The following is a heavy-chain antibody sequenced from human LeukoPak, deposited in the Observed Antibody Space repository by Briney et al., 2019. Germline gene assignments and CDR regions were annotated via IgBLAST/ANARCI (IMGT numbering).Heavy chain of an antibody. J-gene: IGHJ4*02. Sequence: SETLSLTCAVYGGSFSGYYWSWIRQPPGKGLEWIGEINHSGSTNYNPSLKSRVTISVDTSKNQFSLKLSSVTAADTAVYYCARAPSCSSTSCYTGLQIPVFDYWGQGTLVTVSP. CDR2: INHSGST. D-gene: IGHD2-2*02. CDR1: GGSFSGYY. CDR3: ARAPSCSSTSCYTGLQIPVFDY. V-gene: IGHV4-34*01.